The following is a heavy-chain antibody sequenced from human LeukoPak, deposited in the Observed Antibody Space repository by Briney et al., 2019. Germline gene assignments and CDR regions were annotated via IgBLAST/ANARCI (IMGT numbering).Heavy chain of an antibody. CDR3: ARGSTYDSSGSVDYYYYMDV. CDR1: GFTFSSYS. V-gene: IGHV3-21*04. J-gene: IGHJ6*03. CDR2: ISSSSSYI. Sequence: GGSLRLSCAASGFTFSSYSMNWVRQAPGKGLEWVSSISSSSSYIYYADSVKGRFTISRDNAKNSLYLQMNSLRAEDTAVYYCARGSTYDSSGSVDYYYYMDVWGKGTTVTISS. D-gene: IGHD3-22*01.